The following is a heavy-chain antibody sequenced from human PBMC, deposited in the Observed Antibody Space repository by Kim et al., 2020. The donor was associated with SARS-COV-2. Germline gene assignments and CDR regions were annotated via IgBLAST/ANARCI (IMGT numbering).Heavy chain of an antibody. CDR2: IFGSGSGT. J-gene: IGHJ2*01. CDR1: GPTSRNSA. Sequence: GGSLRLSCAASGPTSRNSAMSWVRQAPGKGLEWVAGIFGSGSGTYYADSVRGRFIISRDNSQGTVYLQMDNLRGEDTAVYYCARHLHVTTVTFDWYLDLWGRGTLVTVSS. D-gene: IGHD2-21*02. CDR3: ARHLHVTTVTFDWYLDL. V-gene: IGHV3-23*01.